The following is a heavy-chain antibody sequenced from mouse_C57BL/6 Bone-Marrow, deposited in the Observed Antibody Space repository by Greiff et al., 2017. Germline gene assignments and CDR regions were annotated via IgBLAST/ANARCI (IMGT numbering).Heavy chain of an antibody. Sequence: QVQLKQSGPELVKPGASVKISCKASGYAFSSSWMNWVKQRPGKGLEWIGRIYPGDGDTNYNGKFKGKATLTADKSSSTAYMQLSSLTSEDSAVYFCARIPITTVVGDAMDYWGQGTSVTVSS. J-gene: IGHJ4*01. D-gene: IGHD1-1*01. CDR1: GYAFSSSW. CDR2: IYPGDGDT. CDR3: ARIPITTVVGDAMDY. V-gene: IGHV1-82*01.